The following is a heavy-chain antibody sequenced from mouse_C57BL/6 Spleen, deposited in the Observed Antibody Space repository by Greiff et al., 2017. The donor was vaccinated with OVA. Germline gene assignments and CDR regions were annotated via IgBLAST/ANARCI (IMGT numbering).Heavy chain of an antibody. CDR1: GYAFSSYW. J-gene: IGHJ4*01. V-gene: IGHV1-80*01. Sequence: QVQLKQSGAELVKPGASVKISCKASGYAFSSYWMNWVKQRPGKGLEWIGQIYPGDGDTNYNGKFKGKATLTADKSSSTAYMQLSSLTSEDSAVCFCARSGRGYAMDYWGQGTSVTVSS. CDR2: IYPGDGDT. CDR3: ARSGRGYAMDY. D-gene: IGHD1-1*01.